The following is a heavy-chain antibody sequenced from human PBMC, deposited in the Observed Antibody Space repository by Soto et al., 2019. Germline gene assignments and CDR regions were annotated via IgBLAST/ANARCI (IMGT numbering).Heavy chain of an antibody. J-gene: IGHJ4*02. V-gene: IGHV1-24*01. CDR1: GGTFSSYT. Sequence: ASVKVSCKASGGTFSSYTISWVRQAPGQGLEWMGGFDPEDGETNYAQKFQGRVTMTEDTSTDTAYMELSSLRSEDTAVYYCATDVRMYYYDSSGYPPQFDYWGQGTLVTVSS. CDR2: FDPEDGET. D-gene: IGHD3-22*01. CDR3: ATDVRMYYYDSSGYPPQFDY.